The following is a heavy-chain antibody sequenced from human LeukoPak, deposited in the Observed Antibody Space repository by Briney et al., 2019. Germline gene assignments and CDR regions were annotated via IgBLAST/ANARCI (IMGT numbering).Heavy chain of an antibody. Sequence: ASETLSLTCTVSGGSISSYYWSWIRQPPGKGLEWIGYIYYSGSTNYNPSLKSRVTISVDTSKNQFSLKLSSVTAADTAVYYCARAPYGYVQHWGQGTLVTVSS. J-gene: IGHJ1*01. CDR3: ARAPYGYVQH. CDR2: IYYSGST. D-gene: IGHD5-18*01. V-gene: IGHV4-59*01. CDR1: GGSISSYY.